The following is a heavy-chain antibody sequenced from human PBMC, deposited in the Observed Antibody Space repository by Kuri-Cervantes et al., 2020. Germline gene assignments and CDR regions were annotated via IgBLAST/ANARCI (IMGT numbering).Heavy chain of an antibody. CDR1: GFAFENFA. D-gene: IGHD6-19*01. Sequence: GGSLRLSCAASGFAFENFAMHWVRQAPGKGLEWVSVIGGDGISTAYADSVQGRFTISRDNSKSTVYLQMNTLRVEDTAVHYCARGTGGQWPQSRLIDYWGQGTLVTVSS. CDR2: IGGDGIST. CDR3: ARGTGGQWPQSRLIDY. J-gene: IGHJ4*02. V-gene: IGHV3-23*01.